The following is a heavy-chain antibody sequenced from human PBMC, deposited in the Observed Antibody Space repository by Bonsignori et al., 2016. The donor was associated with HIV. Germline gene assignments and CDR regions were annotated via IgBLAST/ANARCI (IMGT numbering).Heavy chain of an antibody. CDR3: ARGGFGVVTTEPFDY. V-gene: IGHV3-11*01. CDR2: ISSSGSTI. J-gene: IGHJ4*02. Sequence: PGKGLEWVSYISSSGSTIYYADSVKGRFTISRDNAKNSLYLQMNSLRAEDTAVYYCARGGFGVVTTEPFDYWGQGTLVTVSS. D-gene: IGHD2-21*02.